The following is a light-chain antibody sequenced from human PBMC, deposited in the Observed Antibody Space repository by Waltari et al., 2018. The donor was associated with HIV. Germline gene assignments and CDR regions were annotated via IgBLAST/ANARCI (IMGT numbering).Light chain of an antibody. CDR1: QTIRRN. J-gene: IGKJ5*01. Sequence: EILMTQSPATLSVSTGERATLSCRASQTIRRNLAWYQQKPGQAPRLLLYDASTRATGIPARFSGSGSGTEFTLTITSLQSEDFAVYYCQQYNNWPPITFGQGTRLEIK. V-gene: IGKV3-15*01. CDR2: DAS. CDR3: QQYNNWPPIT.